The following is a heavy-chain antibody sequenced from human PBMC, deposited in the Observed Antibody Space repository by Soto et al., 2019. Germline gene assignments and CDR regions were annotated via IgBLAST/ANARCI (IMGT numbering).Heavy chain of an antibody. CDR1: GFDFSDFH. CDR2: ISSSLGHT. Sequence: PGGSLRLSCAGSGFDFSDFHISWVRQAPGKGLEWISYISSSLGHTDYADSVKGRFTISRDSAKSSVFLEMSDLRSDDTAVYYCAANWNFGLNFWGQGTLVTVSS. V-gene: IGHV3-11*03. CDR3: AANWNFGLNF. D-gene: IGHD1-1*01. J-gene: IGHJ4*02.